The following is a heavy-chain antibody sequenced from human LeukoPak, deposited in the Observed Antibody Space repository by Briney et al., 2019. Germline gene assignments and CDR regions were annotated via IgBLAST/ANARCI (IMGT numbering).Heavy chain of an antibody. V-gene: IGHV3-30*18. J-gene: IGHJ4*02. CDR1: GFTFSNYG. Sequence: PGGSLRLSCAASGFTFSNYGIHWVRQAPGKGLEWVAVISYDGNNKYYADSVKGRFTISRDNSKNTLFLQMNSLRAEDTAVYYCAKGVDYCSGGSRPADYWGPGTLVTVSS. CDR3: AKGVDYCSGGSRPADY. D-gene: IGHD2-15*01. CDR2: ISYDGNNK.